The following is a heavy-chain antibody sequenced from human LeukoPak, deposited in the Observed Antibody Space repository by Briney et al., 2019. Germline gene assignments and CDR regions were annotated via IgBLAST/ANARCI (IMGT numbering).Heavy chain of an antibody. V-gene: IGHV4-59*01. CDR2: IYYSGST. CDR3: ARGDYYYGMDV. CDR1: CGSISSYY. Sequence: SETLSLTCTVSCGSISSYYWSWIRQPPGKGLEWIGYIYYSGSTNYNPSLKSRVTISVDTSKNQFSLKLSSVTAADTAVYYCARGDYYYGMDVWGQGTTVTVSS. J-gene: IGHJ6*02.